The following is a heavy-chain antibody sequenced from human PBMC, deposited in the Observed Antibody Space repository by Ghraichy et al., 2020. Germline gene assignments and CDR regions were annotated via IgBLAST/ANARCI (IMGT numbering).Heavy chain of an antibody. Sequence: SSPTLVKPTQTLTLSCTFSGFSLTTSGVGVGWIRQPPGKALEWLALIYWDDDKRYSPSLRTRLTITKDTSKNQVVLTMTNMEPVDTATYYCAHTDDYDSPWYFDVWGRGTLVTVSS. CDR1: GFSLTTSGVG. V-gene: IGHV2-5*02. D-gene: IGHD4-17*01. CDR2: IYWDDDK. CDR3: AHTDDYDSPWYFDV. J-gene: IGHJ2*01.